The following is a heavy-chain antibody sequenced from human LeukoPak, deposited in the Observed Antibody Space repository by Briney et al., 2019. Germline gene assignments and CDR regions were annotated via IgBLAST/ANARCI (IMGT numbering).Heavy chain of an antibody. Sequence: GGSLRLSCAASGFTFSSYGMHWVRQAPGKGLEWVAVISYDGSNKYYADSVKGRFTISRDNSKNTLYLLMNSLRAEDTAVYYCARHGSGWYAGDYWGQGTLVTVSS. D-gene: IGHD6-19*01. CDR2: ISYDGSNK. J-gene: IGHJ4*02. CDR1: GFTFSSYG. V-gene: IGHV3-30*03. CDR3: ARHGSGWYAGDY.